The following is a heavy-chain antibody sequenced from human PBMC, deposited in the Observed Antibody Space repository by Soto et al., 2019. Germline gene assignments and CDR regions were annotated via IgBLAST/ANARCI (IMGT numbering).Heavy chain of an antibody. J-gene: IGHJ4*02. CDR1: GFTFSTYG. CDR3: AKPPPPYDFWSGLDY. D-gene: IGHD3-3*01. Sequence: QVQLVESGGGVVQPGRSLRLSCAASGFTFSTYGMHWVRQAPGKGLEWVAVISFDGSNKYYADSVKGRFTISRDNSKNTLFLQMHSLGAEDTAVYYCAKPPPPYDFWSGLDYWGQGTLVTVSS. CDR2: ISFDGSNK. V-gene: IGHV3-30*18.